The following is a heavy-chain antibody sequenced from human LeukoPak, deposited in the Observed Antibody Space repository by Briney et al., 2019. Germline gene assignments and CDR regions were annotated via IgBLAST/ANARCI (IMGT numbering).Heavy chain of an antibody. J-gene: IGHJ4*02. D-gene: IGHD2-2*01. Sequence: SGGSLRLSCAASGFTFSTYAMNWVRQVPGKGLEWVSVISGSGGNTYYADSVKGRFTISRDNSKNTLYLQMNSLRAEDTAVYYCAKAKTPSCYAALDYWGQGTLVTVSS. V-gene: IGHV3-23*01. CDR2: ISGSGGNT. CDR3: AKAKTPSCYAALDY. CDR1: GFTFSTYA.